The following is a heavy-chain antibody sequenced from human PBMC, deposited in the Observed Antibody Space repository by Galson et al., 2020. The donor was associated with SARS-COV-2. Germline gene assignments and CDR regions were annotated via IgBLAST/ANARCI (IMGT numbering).Heavy chain of an antibody. V-gene: IGHV4-59*01. CDR2: TYYSRST. D-gene: IGHD1-26*01. J-gene: IGHJ6*02. CDR1: GGPISSYS. Sequence: SETLSLTRPASGGPISSYSWRWLRPPPGKGLAWIGYTYYSRSTNYNPSLKSRVTISIDTSKNQFSLRLSSVTAEDTAVYYCAGFRFYFRHYYGLDVWGQGTTVTVSS. CDR3: AGFRFYFRHYYGLDV.